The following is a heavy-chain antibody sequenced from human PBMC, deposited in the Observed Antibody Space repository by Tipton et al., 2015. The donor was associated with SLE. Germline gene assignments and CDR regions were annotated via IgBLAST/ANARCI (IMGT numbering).Heavy chain of an antibody. CDR3: ARAPGQERDYCHLHYLAV. CDR1: GGSFSGYY. J-gene: IGHJ6*03. V-gene: IGHV4-34*01. CDR2: IYHSGST. D-gene: IGHD3-10*01. Sequence: TLSLTCAVYGGSFSGYYWSWIRQPPGKGLDWIGKIYHSGSTTYNPYLKSRVTISVDTSKNQFSLKLSSVTAADTAVYYCARAPGQERDYCHLHYLAVWGKGTTATVTS.